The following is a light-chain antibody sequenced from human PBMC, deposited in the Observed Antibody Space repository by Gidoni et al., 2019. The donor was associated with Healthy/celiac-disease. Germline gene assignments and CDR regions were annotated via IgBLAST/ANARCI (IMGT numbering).Light chain of an antibody. V-gene: IGLV2-14*01. CDR2: EVS. CDR1: SSDVGDYNY. CDR3: SSYTSSSTPFV. J-gene: IGLJ1*01. Sequence: QSALTQPASVSGSPGQSITISCPGTSSDVGDYNYVSWYQQHPVKAPKLMIYEVSNRPSGFSNRFSGSKSGNTASLTISGLQAEDEADYYCSSYTSSSTPFVFGTGTKVTVL.